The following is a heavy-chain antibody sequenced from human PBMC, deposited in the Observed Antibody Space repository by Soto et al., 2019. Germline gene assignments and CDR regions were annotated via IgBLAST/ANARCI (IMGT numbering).Heavy chain of an antibody. J-gene: IGHJ4*02. V-gene: IGHV4-39*01. CDR2: VYYSGTT. D-gene: IGHD2-2*01. Sequence: QLQLQESGPGLVKPSETLSLTCTVSGGSISSSSYYWAWVRQPPGKGLEWIGSVYYSGTTYYNPSLKRRVTISADTSKSQFSLKLSSVTAADTAVFYCARLIHCKTTSCYFDYWGQGTLVTVSS. CDR1: GGSISSSSYY. CDR3: ARLIHCKTTSCYFDY.